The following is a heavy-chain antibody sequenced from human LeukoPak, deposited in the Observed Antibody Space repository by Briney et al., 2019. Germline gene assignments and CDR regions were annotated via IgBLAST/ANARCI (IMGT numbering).Heavy chain of an antibody. CDR1: GYTCTGYY. CDR3: ARDPTVTTRSDY. D-gene: IGHD4-17*01. Sequence: ASVKVSCKASGYTCTGYYMHWVRQAPGQGLEWMGWINPNSGGTNYAQKFQGRVTMTRDTSISTAYMELSRLRSDDTAVYYCARDPTVTTRSDYWGQGTLVTVSS. J-gene: IGHJ4*02. CDR2: INPNSGGT. V-gene: IGHV1-2*02.